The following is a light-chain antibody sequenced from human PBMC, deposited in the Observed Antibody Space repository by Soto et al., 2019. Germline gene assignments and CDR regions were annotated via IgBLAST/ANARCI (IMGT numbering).Light chain of an antibody. J-gene: IGKJ1*01. CDR1: QSVRSSY. V-gene: IGKV3-20*01. CDR3: QQYGTSPRT. Sequence: EIVSTQSPGTLSLSPGERATLSCRASQSVRSSYLAWYQQKLGQAPRLLIYGVSNRATGIPDRFSGSGSGTDFTLTFSRLESEDFAVYYCQQYGTSPRTFGQGTKVEIK. CDR2: GVS.